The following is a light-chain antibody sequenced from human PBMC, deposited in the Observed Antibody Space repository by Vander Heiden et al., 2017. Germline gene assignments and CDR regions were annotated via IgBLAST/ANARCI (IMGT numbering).Light chain of an antibody. CDR3: QQYGSSPPCT. J-gene: IGKJ1*01. CDR1: QSVSSSY. CDR2: GAS. V-gene: IGKV3-20*01. Sequence: VLPTSPSPLSLSPRDRATHYCRASQSVSSSYVAWYQQKSGQAPRLLTYGASSSATGIPDRVSGSGSGTDFTLTISRLEPEEFAVYYCQQYGSSPPCTFGQGTKVEIK.